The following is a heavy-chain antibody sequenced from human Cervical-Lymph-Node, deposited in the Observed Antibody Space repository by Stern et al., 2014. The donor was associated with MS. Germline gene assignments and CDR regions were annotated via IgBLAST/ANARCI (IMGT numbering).Heavy chain of an antibody. CDR2: ILYDGSNR. V-gene: IGHV3-33*01. Sequence: VQLVESGGGVVKPRRSLTLSCAASGFTFSSSGMHWVRQGPGKGLEWLAIILYDGSNRYYADSVKGRFTISRDNSKNTLYLQMNSLRAEDTAVYYCAREGGNTAEYFQHWGQGTLVTVSS. CDR1: GFTFSSSG. CDR3: AREGGNTAEYFQH. D-gene: IGHD4-23*01. J-gene: IGHJ1*01.